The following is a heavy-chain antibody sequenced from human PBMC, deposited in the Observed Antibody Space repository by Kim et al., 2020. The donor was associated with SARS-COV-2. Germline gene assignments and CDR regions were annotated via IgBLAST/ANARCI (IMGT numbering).Heavy chain of an antibody. V-gene: IGHV3-74*01. Sequence: SYAEYVKGRVTISRDNARNTLFLQMNRLRVEDTAVYYGVRVKVCPACHFDFGGQGTLVTVSS. CDR3: VRVKVCPACHFDF. J-gene: IGHJ4*02.